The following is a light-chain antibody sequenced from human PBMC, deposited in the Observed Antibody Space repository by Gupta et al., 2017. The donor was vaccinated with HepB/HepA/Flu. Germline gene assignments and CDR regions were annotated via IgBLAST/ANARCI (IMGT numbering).Light chain of an antibody. CDR2: AAS. CDR3: QESSRPTLT. CDR1: QTIHND. V-gene: IGKV1-39*01. J-gene: IGKJ1*01. Sequence: DIQMTQSPSSLSASVGDSVIITCRASQTIHNDLNWYQQKPGKAPKLQSYAASSLESGVPSRGSGSGYGTDFTITRSSLKTDDVSNCDRQESSRPTLTFGRGTKVEIK.